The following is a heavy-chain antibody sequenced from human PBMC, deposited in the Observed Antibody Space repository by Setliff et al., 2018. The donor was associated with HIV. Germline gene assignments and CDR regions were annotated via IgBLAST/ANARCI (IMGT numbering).Heavy chain of an antibody. CDR1: GGSISSYY. Sequence: KLRETLSLTCTVSGGSISSYYWSWIRQPPGKGLEWIGYIFYSGSTNYNPSLKSRVTISVDASKNQFSLRLSSVTAADTAVYYCARGFLRSRRRWFDPWGQGTLVTVSS. V-gene: IGHV4-59*01. D-gene: IGHD4-17*01. J-gene: IGHJ5*02. CDR3: ARGFLRSRRRWFDP. CDR2: IFYSGST.